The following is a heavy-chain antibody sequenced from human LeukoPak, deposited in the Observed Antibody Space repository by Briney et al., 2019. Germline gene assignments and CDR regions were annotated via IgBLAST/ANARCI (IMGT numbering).Heavy chain of an antibody. J-gene: IGHJ5*02. D-gene: IGHD3-3*01. Sequence: PSETLSLTCAVSGYSISSGYYWGWIRQPPEKGLEWIGSIYHSGGTYYNPSLKSRVTISVDTSKNQSSLKLSSVTAADTAVYYWARRQARDFWSGYPDSNWFDPWGQGTLVTVSS. V-gene: IGHV4-38-2*01. CDR3: ARRQARDFWSGYPDSNWFDP. CDR2: IYHSGGT. CDR1: GYSISSGYY.